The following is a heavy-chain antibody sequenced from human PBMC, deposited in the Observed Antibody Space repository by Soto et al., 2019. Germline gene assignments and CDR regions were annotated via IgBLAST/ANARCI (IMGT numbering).Heavy chain of an antibody. D-gene: IGHD2-15*01. Sequence: GASVKVSCKASGYTFTSYPMNWLRQAPGQRPEWMGWINAGNGGTKYSQKFQGRVSITRDTSASTAYMQLSRLRSEDTAVYYCATDRGGYCSGGSCSEAWFDPWGQGTQVTVSS. CDR2: INAGNGGT. CDR1: GYTFTSYP. CDR3: ATDRGGYCSGGSCSEAWFDP. J-gene: IGHJ5*02. V-gene: IGHV1-3*01.